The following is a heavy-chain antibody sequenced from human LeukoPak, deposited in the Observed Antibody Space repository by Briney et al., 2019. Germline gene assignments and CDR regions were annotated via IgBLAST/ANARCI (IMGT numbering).Heavy chain of an antibody. D-gene: IGHD2-2*01. CDR1: GYIFTTYW. CDR2: VYPGDFDT. Sequence: GESLKISCKGSGYIFTTYWIGWVRQMPGKGLEWMGIVYPGDFDTRYSPSFQGQVTISADKSISTAYLQWSSLKASDTAMYYCARLLEVYCSSTTCFRIGCFDYWGQGTLVTVSS. V-gene: IGHV5-51*01. J-gene: IGHJ4*02. CDR3: ARLLEVYCSSTTCFRIGCFDY.